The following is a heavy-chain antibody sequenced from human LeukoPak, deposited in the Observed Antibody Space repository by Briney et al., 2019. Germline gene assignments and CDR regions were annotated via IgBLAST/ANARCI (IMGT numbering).Heavy chain of an antibody. V-gene: IGHV1-69*05. J-gene: IGHJ3*02. D-gene: IGHD6-19*01. Sequence: ASVKVSCKASGYTFTSYGISWVRQAPGQGLEWMGGIIPIFGTANYAQEFQGRVTITTDESTSTAYMELSSLRSEDTAVYYCARAYSSGWYCAFDIWVQATMVTVYS. CDR1: GYTFTSYG. CDR3: ARAYSSGWYCAFDI. CDR2: IIPIFGTA.